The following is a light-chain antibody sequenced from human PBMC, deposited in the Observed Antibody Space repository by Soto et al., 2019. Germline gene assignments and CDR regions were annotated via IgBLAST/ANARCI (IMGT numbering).Light chain of an antibody. CDR2: GVS. J-gene: IGKJ1*01. V-gene: IGKV3-11*01. Sequence: EIVLTQSPATLSLSPGEGASLSCRASQNISTYLAWYQQRPGQVPRLLIYGVSKRAPAIPPRFSGSGSGTDFTLSVSGLENADYATYYCQQRTNSPPWTFGQGTRVELK. CDR3: QQRTNSPPWT. CDR1: QNISTY.